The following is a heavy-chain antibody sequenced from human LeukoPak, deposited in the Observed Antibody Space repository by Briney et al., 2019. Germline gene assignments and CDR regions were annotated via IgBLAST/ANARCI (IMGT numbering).Heavy chain of an antibody. D-gene: IGHD4-4*01. CDR1: GGSFSGYY. CDR3: ARYSNYTAGLDY. J-gene: IGHJ4*02. CDR2: INHSGST. Sequence: SETLSLTCAVYGGSFSGYYWSWIRQPPGKGLEWIGEINHSGSTNYNPSLKSRVTISVDTSKNQFSLKLSSVTAADTAVYYCARYSNYTAGLDYGGQGTLVTVSS. V-gene: IGHV4-34*01.